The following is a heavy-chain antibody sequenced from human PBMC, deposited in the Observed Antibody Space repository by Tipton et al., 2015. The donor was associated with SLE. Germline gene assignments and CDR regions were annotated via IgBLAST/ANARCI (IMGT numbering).Heavy chain of an antibody. CDR3: AREGAGSTRRGFDI. CDR1: GFTSSDYY. Sequence: LSLTCTASGFTSSDYYMSWIRQAPGKGLELVSFMPGSGSRTYYGDSVKGRFALSRDNAKNSLFLQMNNLSAGDTAVYYCAREGAGSTRRGFDIWGQGTVVTVFS. D-gene: IGHD1-1*01. V-gene: IGHV3-11*01. CDR2: MPGSGSRT. J-gene: IGHJ3*02.